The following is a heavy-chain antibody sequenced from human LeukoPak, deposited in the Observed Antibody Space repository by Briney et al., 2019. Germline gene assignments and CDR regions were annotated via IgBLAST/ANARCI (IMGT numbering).Heavy chain of an antibody. D-gene: IGHD3-22*01. CDR1: GGSITSGDYY. Sequence: PSQTLSLTCTVSGGSITSGDYYWSWIRQPPGKGLEWIAYMYYSGSTYYNPSLKSPVTMSADTSKNQFSLKLSSVTAADTAVYYCARPYYYDSRIDPWGQGTLVTVSS. J-gene: IGHJ5*02. V-gene: IGHV4-30-4*01. CDR2: MYYSGST. CDR3: ARPYYYDSRIDP.